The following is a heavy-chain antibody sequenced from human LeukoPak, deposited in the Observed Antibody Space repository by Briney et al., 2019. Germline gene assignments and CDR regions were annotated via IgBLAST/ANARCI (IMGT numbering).Heavy chain of an antibody. V-gene: IGHV1-8*03. CDR2: SNPNTGNT. J-gene: IGHJ6*03. D-gene: IGHD1-26*01. Sequence: ASVKVSCKASGGTFSSYAINWVRQASGQGLDGMGWSNPNTGNTGYAQKFQGRVTITRNTSISTVYMELSSLRSEEAAVYYCARGVGATISYYHYYIDVWGKGTTVTVSS. CDR3: ARGVGATISYYHYYIDV. CDR1: GGTFSSYA.